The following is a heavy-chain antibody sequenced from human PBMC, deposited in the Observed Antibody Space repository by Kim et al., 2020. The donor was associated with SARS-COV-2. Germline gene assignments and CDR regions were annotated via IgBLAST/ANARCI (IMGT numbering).Heavy chain of an antibody. Sequence: SVKVSCKASGGTFSSYAISWVRQAPGQGLEWMGGIIPIFGTANYAQKFQGRVTITADESTSTAYMELSSLRSEDTAVYYCASLNYYGSGSGSNYGMDVWGQGTTVTVSS. CDR2: IIPIFGTA. V-gene: IGHV1-69*13. D-gene: IGHD3-10*01. J-gene: IGHJ6*02. CDR3: ASLNYYGSGSGSNYGMDV. CDR1: GGTFSSYA.